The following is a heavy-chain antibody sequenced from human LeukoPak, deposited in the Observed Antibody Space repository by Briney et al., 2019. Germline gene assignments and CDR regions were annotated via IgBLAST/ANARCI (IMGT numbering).Heavy chain of an antibody. J-gene: IGHJ6*03. CDR2: ISSSGSTI. CDR1: GFTFSDYY. CDR3: AKVWGLYGSGSYYNFDYYYYYMDV. Sequence: GGSLRLSCAASGFTFSDYYMSWIRQAPGKGLEWVSYISSSGSTIYYADSVKGRFTISRDNAKNSLYLQMNSLRAEDTAVYYCAKVWGLYGSGSYYNFDYYYYYMDVWGKGTTVTISS. D-gene: IGHD3-10*01. V-gene: IGHV3-11*01.